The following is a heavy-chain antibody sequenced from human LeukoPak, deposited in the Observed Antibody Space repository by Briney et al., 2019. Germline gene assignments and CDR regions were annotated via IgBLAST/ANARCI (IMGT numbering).Heavy chain of an antibody. CDR3: ARGSHDFWSGYYH. Sequence: PGGSLRLSCVASGFTFTDHPMNWVRQAPGKGLEWISYIGGDGIAFYADSVTGRFTASKDDARKSMYLQMNSLRAEDTAVYYCARGSHDFWSGYYHWGQGTLVTVSS. CDR2: IGGDGIA. V-gene: IGHV3-69-1*01. J-gene: IGHJ5*02. CDR1: GFTFTDHP. D-gene: IGHD3-3*01.